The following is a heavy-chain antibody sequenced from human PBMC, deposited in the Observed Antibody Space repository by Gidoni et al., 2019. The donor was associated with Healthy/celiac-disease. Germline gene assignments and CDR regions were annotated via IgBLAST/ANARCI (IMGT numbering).Heavy chain of an antibody. CDR3: AKSDRSGYYYYGMYV. V-gene: IGHV3-74*01. CDR1: EFTFSSYW. J-gene: IGHJ6*02. D-gene: IGHD6-19*01. CDR2: INSDGSST. Sequence: EVQLLESGGGVVQHGGSLRLSCAASEFTFSSYWMHWVGQAPGKGLVWVSRINSDGSSTSYADSVKGRFTISRDNAKNTLYLQMNSLRAEDTAVYYCAKSDRSGYYYYGMYVWGQGTTVTVSS.